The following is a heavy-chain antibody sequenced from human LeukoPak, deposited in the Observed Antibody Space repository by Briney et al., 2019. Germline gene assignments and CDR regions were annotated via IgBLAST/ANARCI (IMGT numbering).Heavy chain of an antibody. CDR1: GGSISSYY. Sequence: SETLSLTCTVSGGSISSYYWSWIRQPAGKGLEWIGRIYTSGSTNYNPSLKSRVTMSVDTSKNQFSLRLSSVTAADTAVYYCARDRVKGYSSSWDGYYYYMDVWGKGTTVTVSS. V-gene: IGHV4-4*07. J-gene: IGHJ6*03. D-gene: IGHD6-13*01. CDR2: IYTSGST. CDR3: ARDRVKGYSSSWDGYYYYMDV.